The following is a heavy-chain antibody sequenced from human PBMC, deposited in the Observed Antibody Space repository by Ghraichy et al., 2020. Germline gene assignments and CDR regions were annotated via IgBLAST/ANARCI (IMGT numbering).Heavy chain of an antibody. V-gene: IGHV4-59*08. CDR3: ARLRRGFRLRDAFDI. D-gene: IGHD5-12*01. Sequence: SETLSLTCTVSGGSISSYYWSWILQPPGKGLEWIGYIYYSGSTNYNPSLKSRVTISVDTSKNQFSLKLSSVTAADTAVDYCARLRRGFRLRDAFDIWGQGKMVTVSS. CDR1: GGSISSYY. J-gene: IGHJ3*02. CDR2: IYYSGST.